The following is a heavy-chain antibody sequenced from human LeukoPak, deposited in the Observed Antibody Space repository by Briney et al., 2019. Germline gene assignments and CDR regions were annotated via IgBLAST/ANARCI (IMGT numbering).Heavy chain of an antibody. J-gene: IGHJ1*01. Sequence: GGSLRLSCAASGFTFSDYYMSWIRQAPGKGLEWVSYTSSSGSTIYYADSVKGRFTISRDNAKNSQYLQMNSLRAEDTAVYYCATRARVAAAGAEYFQHWGQGTLVTVSS. D-gene: IGHD6-13*01. CDR1: GFTFSDYY. CDR3: ATRARVAAAGAEYFQH. CDR2: TSSSGSTI. V-gene: IGHV3-11*01.